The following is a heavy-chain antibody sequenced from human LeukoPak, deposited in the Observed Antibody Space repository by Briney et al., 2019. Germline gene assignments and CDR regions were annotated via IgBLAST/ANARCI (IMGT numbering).Heavy chain of an antibody. V-gene: IGHV4-4*07. CDR2: IYTSGST. CDR1: GGSISSYY. D-gene: IGHD2-15*01. J-gene: IGHJ4*02. Sequence: SETLSLTCTVSGGSISSYYWSWIRQPAGKGLEWIGRIYTSGSTNYNPSLKSRVTMSVDTSKNQFSLQLNSVTPEDTAVYYCARSISGGPRYYFDYWGQGTLVTVSS. CDR3: ARSISGGPRYYFDY.